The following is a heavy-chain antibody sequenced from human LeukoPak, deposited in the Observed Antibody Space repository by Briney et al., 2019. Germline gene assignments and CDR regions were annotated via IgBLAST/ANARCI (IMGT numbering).Heavy chain of an antibody. CDR1: AYTFTGYY. CDR3: ASSSSGWYPLDY. CDR2: INPNSGGT. Sequence: ASVTVSCKASAYTFTGYYMHWVRQAPAQGLERMGWINPNSGGTNYAQKFQGRVTMTRDTSISTAYMELSRLRSDDTAVYYCASSSSGWYPLDYWGQGTLVTVSS. D-gene: IGHD6-19*01. J-gene: IGHJ4*02. V-gene: IGHV1-2*02.